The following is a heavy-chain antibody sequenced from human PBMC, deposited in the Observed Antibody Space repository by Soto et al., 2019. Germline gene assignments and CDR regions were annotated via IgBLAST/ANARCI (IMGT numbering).Heavy chain of an antibody. CDR3: AKSRGKLTSEFGYSYGYAHDY. D-gene: IGHD5-18*01. J-gene: IGHJ4*02. Sequence: QVQLVESGGGVVQPGRSLRLSCAASGFTFSTYGMHWVRQPPGKGLEWVAVISYDGSNKYYADSVKGRFTISRDNSKNTLYLQMNSLRDEDTAVDYCAKSRGKLTSEFGYSYGYAHDYWGQGTLVTVSS. CDR2: ISYDGSNK. CDR1: GFTFSTYG. V-gene: IGHV3-30*18.